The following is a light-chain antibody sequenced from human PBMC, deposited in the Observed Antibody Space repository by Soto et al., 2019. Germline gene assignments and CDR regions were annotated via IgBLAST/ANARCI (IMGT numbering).Light chain of an antibody. CDR2: GAS. CDR3: QQYGSSPLT. CDR1: QSVSSSY. V-gene: IGKV3-20*01. J-gene: IGKJ4*01. Sequence: EIVLTQSPGTLSLSPGERATLSCRASQSVSSSYLAWYQQKPGQAPRLLIYGASSRATGIPDRVSGRGSGTDFTLTVRRLEPEDFAEYYCQQYGSSPLTFGGGTKVEIK.